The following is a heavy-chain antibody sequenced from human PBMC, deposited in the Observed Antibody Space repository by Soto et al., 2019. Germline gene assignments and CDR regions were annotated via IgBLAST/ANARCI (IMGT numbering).Heavy chain of an antibody. V-gene: IGHV1-69*12. Sequence: QVQLVQSGAEVKKPGSSVKVSCKASGGTFSSYAISWVRQAPGQGLEWMGGIIPIFGTANYAKKFQGRVTITADESTRTAYMELSSLRSEDTAVYYCARIAVAGTGFDYWGQGTLVTVSS. D-gene: IGHD6-19*01. CDR1: GGTFSSYA. J-gene: IGHJ4*02. CDR3: ARIAVAGTGFDY. CDR2: IIPIFGTA.